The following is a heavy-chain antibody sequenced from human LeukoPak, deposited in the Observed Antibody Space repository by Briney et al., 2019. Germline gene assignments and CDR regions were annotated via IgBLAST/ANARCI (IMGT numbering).Heavy chain of an antibody. J-gene: IGHJ4*02. V-gene: IGHV3-30*18. Sequence: PGRSLRLSCAASGLTFSSYNMHWVRQAPGKGLEWVAVISYDGNHKYYADSVKGRFTISRDNSKNTLYLQMNGLRADDTAVYYCAEGYDYRSGAGSFDYWGQGTLVTVSS. CDR1: GLTFSSYN. D-gene: IGHD3-10*01. CDR3: AEGYDYRSGAGSFDY. CDR2: ISYDGNHK.